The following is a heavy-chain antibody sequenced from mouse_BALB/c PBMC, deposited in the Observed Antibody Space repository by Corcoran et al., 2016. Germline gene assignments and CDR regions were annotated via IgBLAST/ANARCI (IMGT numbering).Heavy chain of an antibody. J-gene: IGHJ4*01. V-gene: IGHV9-3-1*01. CDR1: GYTFTNYG. CDR2: INTYTGEP. Sequence: QIQLVQSGPALKKPGETVKISCKASGYTFTNYGMNWVKQAPGKGLKWMGWINTYTGEPTYADDFKGRFAFSLETSASTAYLQINNLKNDDTATYFGAREPYAMDYWGQGTSVTVSS. CDR3: AREPYAMDY. D-gene: IGHD6-1*01.